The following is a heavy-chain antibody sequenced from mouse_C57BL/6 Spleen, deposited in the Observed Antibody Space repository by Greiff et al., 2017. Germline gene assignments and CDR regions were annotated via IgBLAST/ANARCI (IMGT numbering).Heavy chain of an antibody. V-gene: IGHV2-2*01. J-gene: IGHJ1*03. CDR3: ARDWYFDV. CDR2: IWSGGST. CDR1: GFSLTSYG. Sequence: VHLVESGPGLVQPSQSLSITCTVSGFSLTSYGVHWVRQSPGKGLEWLGVIWSGGSTDYNAAFISRLSISKDNSKSQVFFKVNSLQADDTAIYYCARDWYFDVWGTGTTVTVSS.